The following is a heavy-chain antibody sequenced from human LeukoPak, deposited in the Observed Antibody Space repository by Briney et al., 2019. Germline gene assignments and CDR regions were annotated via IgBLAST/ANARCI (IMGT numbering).Heavy chain of an antibody. Sequence: SETLSLTCAVSGGSISSSNWWSWVRQPPGKGLEWIGEIYHSGSTNYNPSLKSRVTISVDKSKNQFSLKLSSVTAADTAVYYCARGRVSSSWSGDAFDIWGQGTMVTVSS. CDR1: GGSISSSNW. CDR2: IYHSGST. CDR3: ARGRVSSSWSGDAFDI. V-gene: IGHV4-4*02. J-gene: IGHJ3*02. D-gene: IGHD6-13*01.